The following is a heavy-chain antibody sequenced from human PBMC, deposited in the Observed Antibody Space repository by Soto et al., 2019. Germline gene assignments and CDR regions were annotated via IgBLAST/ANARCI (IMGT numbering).Heavy chain of an antibody. J-gene: IGHJ4*02. CDR3: ARHVALRDSSGYYYSFDY. V-gene: IGHV4-39*01. Sequence: QLQLQESGPGLVKPSETLSLTCTVSGGSISSSSYYWGWIRQPPGKGLEWIGSIYYSGSTYYNPSLKSRVTISVDTSKNQFSLKLSSVTAADTAVYYCARHVALRDSSGYYYSFDYWGQGTLVTVSS. CDR2: IYYSGST. CDR1: GGSISSSSYY. D-gene: IGHD3-22*01.